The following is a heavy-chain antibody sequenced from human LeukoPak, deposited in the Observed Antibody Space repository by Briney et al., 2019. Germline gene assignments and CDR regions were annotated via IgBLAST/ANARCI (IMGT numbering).Heavy chain of an antibody. CDR3: ARGYSRAAFDI. D-gene: IGHD2-15*01. CDR1: EFTFSSYN. Sequence: GGSLRLSCVASEFTFSSYNMNWVRQAPGKGLEWVSSISSSSSYIYYADSVRGRFTVSRDNAKNSLLLQMSSLRVEDTALYFCARGYSRAAFDIWGPGTLITVSS. CDR2: ISSSSSYI. V-gene: IGHV3-21*01. J-gene: IGHJ3*02.